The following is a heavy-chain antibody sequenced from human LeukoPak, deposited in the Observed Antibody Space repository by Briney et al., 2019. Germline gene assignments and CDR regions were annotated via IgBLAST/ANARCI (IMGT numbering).Heavy chain of an antibody. D-gene: IGHD3-16*02. CDR2: VYTSGVI. J-gene: IGHJ4*02. CDR3: ARGYHYFDY. V-gene: IGHV4-4*07. Sequence: SETLSLTCTVSGASVSSFYWTWLRQPAAKGLEWIGHVYTSGVINYSPSLKSRVTISLDSSKNQFSLNLTSVTAAGTAVYSCARGYHYFDYWGPGTLVTVSS. CDR1: GASVSSFY.